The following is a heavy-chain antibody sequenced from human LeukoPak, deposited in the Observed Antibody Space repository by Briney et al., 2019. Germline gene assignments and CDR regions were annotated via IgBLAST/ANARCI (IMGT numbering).Heavy chain of an antibody. CDR2: ISGSGGST. CDR3: AKGDDYGGYQGYLFDY. Sequence: GGSLRLSCAASGFTFGSYAMSWVRQAPGKGLEWVSAISGSGGSTYYADSVKGRFTISRDNSKNTLYLQMNSLRAEYTAVYYCAKGDDYGGYQGYLFDYWGQGTLVTVSS. V-gene: IGHV3-23*01. J-gene: IGHJ4*02. D-gene: IGHD4-17*01. CDR1: GFTFGSYA.